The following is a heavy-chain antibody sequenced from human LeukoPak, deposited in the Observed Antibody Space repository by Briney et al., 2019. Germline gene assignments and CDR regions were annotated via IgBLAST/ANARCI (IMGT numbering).Heavy chain of an antibody. Sequence: SETLSLTCTVSGGSISSSSYYWGWIRQPPGKGLEWIGSIYYSGSTNYNPSLKSRVTISVDTSKNQFSLKLSSVTAADTAVYYCARLSIAADGGYYYGMDVWGQGTTVTVSS. CDR2: IYYSGST. CDR1: GGSISSSSYY. J-gene: IGHJ6*02. V-gene: IGHV4-39*07. D-gene: IGHD6-13*01. CDR3: ARLSIAADGGYYYGMDV.